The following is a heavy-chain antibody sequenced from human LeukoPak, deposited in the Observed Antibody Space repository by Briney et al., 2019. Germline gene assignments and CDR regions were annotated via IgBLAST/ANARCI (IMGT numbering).Heavy chain of an antibody. Sequence: GGSLRLSCSASGFTFSSYSMNWVRQAPGKGLEWVSYISSSSSTIYYADSVKGRFTISRDNAKNSLYLQMNSLRDEDTAVYYCARVQYYYDSSGPPDYWGQGTLVTVSS. CDR1: GFTFSSYS. D-gene: IGHD3-22*01. V-gene: IGHV3-48*02. J-gene: IGHJ4*02. CDR2: ISSSSSTI. CDR3: ARVQYYYDSSGPPDY.